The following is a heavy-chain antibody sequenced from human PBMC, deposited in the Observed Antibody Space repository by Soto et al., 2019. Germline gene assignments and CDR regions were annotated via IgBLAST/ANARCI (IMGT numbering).Heavy chain of an antibody. D-gene: IGHD6-19*01. Sequence: QITLKESGPSLVKPTQTLTLTCNFSGFSLNANGVGVGWIRQPPGKALEWLALLYWDGDKRFSPSLKNRLTITKDTSKNQVVLTLTNMDPMDTATYYCVHRPHNDGWIYAFDVWGQGTVVTVSS. V-gene: IGHV2-5*02. CDR1: GFSLNANGVG. J-gene: IGHJ3*01. CDR3: VHRPHNDGWIYAFDV. CDR2: LYWDGDK.